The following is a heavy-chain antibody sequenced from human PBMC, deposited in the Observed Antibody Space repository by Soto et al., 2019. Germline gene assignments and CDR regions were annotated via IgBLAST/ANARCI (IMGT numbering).Heavy chain of an antibody. V-gene: IGHV1-18*01. D-gene: IGHD2-15*01. CDR2: VSAYNGNT. CDR3: ARDPRYCSGGSCLNWFDP. J-gene: IGHJ5*02. CDR1: GYTFTSYG. Sequence: QVQLVQSGAEVKKPGASVKVSCKASGYTFTSYGISWVRQSTGQGLEWMGWVSAYNGNTNYAQKLQGRVTLTTDTSTSTAYMELRSLRSDDSAVYYCARDPRYCSGGSCLNWFDPWGQGTLVTVSP.